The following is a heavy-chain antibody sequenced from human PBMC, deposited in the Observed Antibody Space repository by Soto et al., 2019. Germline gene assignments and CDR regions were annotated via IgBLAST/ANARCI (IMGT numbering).Heavy chain of an antibody. Sequence: QVHLQESAPGLVKPSETLSLTCSVSGDSVKSVGYYWTWIRQPPGKGFEWLGDIYNTGTSRYNASLMGRLTRSAAESSTTCARTPTSVTAPDTAVYFCGRGVSGGWNPTSVDPWGHGSL. V-gene: IGHV4-30-4*08. J-gene: IGHJ5*02. CDR3: GRGVSGGWNPTSVDP. CDR1: GDSVKSVGYY. CDR2: IYNTGTS. D-gene: IGHD6-25*01.